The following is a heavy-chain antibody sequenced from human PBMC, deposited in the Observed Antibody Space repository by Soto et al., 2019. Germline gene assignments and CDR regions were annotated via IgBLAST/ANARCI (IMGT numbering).Heavy chain of an antibody. D-gene: IGHD2-15*01. V-gene: IGHV1-8*01. J-gene: IGHJ5*02. CDR1: GYTFTSYD. CDR2: MNPNSGNT. CDR3: ARWKGQYCSGGSCYPYNWFDP. Sequence: GASVKVSCKASGYTFTSYDINWVRQATGQGHERMGWMNPNSGNTGYAQKFQGRVTMTRNTSISTAYMELSSLRSEDTAVYYCARWKGQYCSGGSCYPYNWFDPWGQGTLVTVSS.